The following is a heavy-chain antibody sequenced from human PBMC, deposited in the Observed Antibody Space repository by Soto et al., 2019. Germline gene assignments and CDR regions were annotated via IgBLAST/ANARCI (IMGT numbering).Heavy chain of an antibody. CDR3: ARWGTTGGLDV. D-gene: IGHD3-16*01. Sequence: QVQLVESGGGVVQPGASLRLSCVGSGFTFRSHVIHWVRQAPGKGLEWVALTSYDGSNKYYDDSVKGRFTISRDNSRNTVDLHMDSLRLEDTALYYCARWGTTGGLDVWGQGTLVSVSS. CDR2: TSYDGSNK. V-gene: IGHV3-30*19. J-gene: IGHJ4*02. CDR1: GFTFRSHV.